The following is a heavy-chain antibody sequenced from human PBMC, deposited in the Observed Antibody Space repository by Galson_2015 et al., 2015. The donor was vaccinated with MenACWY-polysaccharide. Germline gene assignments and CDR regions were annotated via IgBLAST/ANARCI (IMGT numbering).Heavy chain of an antibody. Sequence: TLSLPCSVSGGAISSGYYYWSWIRQPAGQRLAWIGRISTSGSTNYTPSLQSRVTISLDTSEHQFSLKGTSVTAADTAVYYCARESNRGGDPTAYDNGGQGTLVTGSS. V-gene: IGHV4-61*02. D-gene: IGHD2-21*02. CDR3: ARESNRGGDPTAYDN. CDR1: GGAISSGYYY. J-gene: IGHJ4*02. CDR2: ISTSGST.